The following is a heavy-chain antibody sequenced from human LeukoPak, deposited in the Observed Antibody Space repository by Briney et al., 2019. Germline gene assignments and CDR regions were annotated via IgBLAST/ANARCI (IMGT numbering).Heavy chain of an antibody. J-gene: IGHJ4*02. CDR1: GYSFASYW. CDR3: ARHLVRGYSYGSDY. D-gene: IGHD5-18*01. V-gene: IGHV5-51*01. Sequence: GESLKISCKGSGYSFASYWIAWVRQMPGQGLEWMGIIYPGDSDTRYSPSFQGQVTISADKSINTAYLQWSSLKTSDTAMYYCARHLVRGYSYGSDYWGQGTLVTVSS. CDR2: IYPGDSDT.